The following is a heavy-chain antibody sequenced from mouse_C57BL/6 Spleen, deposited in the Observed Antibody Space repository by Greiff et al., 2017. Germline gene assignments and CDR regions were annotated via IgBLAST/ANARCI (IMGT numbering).Heavy chain of an antibody. CDR2: IYPRSGNT. CDR1: GYTFTSYG. CDR3: ARWDSYFDY. Sequence: QVHVKQSGAELARPGASVKLSCKASGYTFTSYGISWVKQSTGQGLEWIGEIYPRSGNTYYNEKFKGKATLTADKSSSTAYMELRSLTSEDSAVYFCARWDSYFDYWGQGTTLTVSP. J-gene: IGHJ2*01. V-gene: IGHV1-81*01. D-gene: IGHD4-1*01.